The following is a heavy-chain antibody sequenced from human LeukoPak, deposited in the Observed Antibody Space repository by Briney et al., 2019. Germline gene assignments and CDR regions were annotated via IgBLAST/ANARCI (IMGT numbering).Heavy chain of an antibody. J-gene: IGHJ5*02. CDR2: ISDSGGTK. CDR1: GFTFTDYY. V-gene: IGHV3-11*01. Sequence: GGSLRLSCAASGFTFTDYYMSWIRQAPGKGLEWISYISDSGGTKHYADSVKGRFTISRDNAKNSLYLQTNSLRAEDTAVYYCARGADPLFDPWGQGTLVTVSS. CDR3: ARGADPLFDP.